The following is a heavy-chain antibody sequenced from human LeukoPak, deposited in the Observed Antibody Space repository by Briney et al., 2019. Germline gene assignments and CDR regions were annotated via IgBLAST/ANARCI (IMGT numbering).Heavy chain of an antibody. CDR1: GIPVRSNY. D-gene: IGHD6-13*01. Sequence: AGSLRFSCAASGIPVRSNYMSWVRQAPGKGLEWVSILYSDGTTYYADSVKGRFTIARDNSGNTLYLQMHSLGDEDTAVYYCARARVPASGRYYFDSWGQGTLVTVSS. V-gene: IGHV3-66*01. J-gene: IGHJ4*02. CDR2: LYSDGTT. CDR3: ARARVPASGRYYFDS.